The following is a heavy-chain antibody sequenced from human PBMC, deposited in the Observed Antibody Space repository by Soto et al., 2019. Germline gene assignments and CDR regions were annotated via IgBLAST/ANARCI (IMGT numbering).Heavy chain of an antibody. CDR3: ARQASYWHGGGGWFDP. Sequence: EVQLVESGGGLVQPGGSLRLSCAASGFTFSAYDMHWVRQPTGKGLEWVSAIGTLHDTYYPDSVKGRFTISRENAKNSLYLQMNSLTTGDTALYYCARQASYWHGGGGWFDPWGQGTLVTVSS. D-gene: IGHD2-8*02. CDR2: IGTLHDT. V-gene: IGHV3-13*01. CDR1: GFTFSAYD. J-gene: IGHJ5*02.